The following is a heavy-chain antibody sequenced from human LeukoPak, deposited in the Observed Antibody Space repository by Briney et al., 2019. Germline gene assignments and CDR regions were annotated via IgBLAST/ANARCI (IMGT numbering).Heavy chain of an antibody. D-gene: IGHD6-19*01. CDR3: AREATWGQWYFDH. J-gene: IGHJ4*02. Sequence: GTSLRLSCVASGFSFSNHGMHWVRQAPGKGLEWVSVIARDGGAKFYADSVKGRFTLSRDNSKNMFFLQMNFLTVEDSAIYYCAREATWGQWYFDHWGQGTPVTVSS. CDR1: GFSFSNHG. CDR2: IARDGGAK. V-gene: IGHV3-30*03.